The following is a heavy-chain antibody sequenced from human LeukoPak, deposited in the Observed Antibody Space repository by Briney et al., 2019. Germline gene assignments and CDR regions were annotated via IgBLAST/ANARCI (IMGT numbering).Heavy chain of an antibody. CDR3: ARVNKQWLVLGVFDYYFDY. D-gene: IGHD6-19*01. CDR2: IYPGDSDT. J-gene: IGHJ4*02. CDR1: GYSFTSYW. V-gene: IGHV5-51*01. Sequence: GESLKISCKGSGYSFTSYWIGWVRQMPGKGLEWMGIIYPGDSDTRYSPSFQGQVTISADKSISTAYLQWSSLKASDTAMYYCARVNKQWLVLGVFDYYFDYWGQGTLVTVSS.